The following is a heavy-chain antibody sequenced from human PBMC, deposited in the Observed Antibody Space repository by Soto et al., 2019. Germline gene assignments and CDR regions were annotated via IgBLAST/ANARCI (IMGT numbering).Heavy chain of an antibody. V-gene: IGHV3-30*14. CDR1: GFTFSDYV. J-gene: IGHJ3*01. D-gene: IGHD3-3*02. CDR2: MTYDGDTE. CDR3: ARVSLSIAVSDDLDV. Sequence: QVRLVESGGGVVQPGTSLRLSCAASGFTFSDYVIHWVRQAAGKGLEWVASMTYDGDTEYYADSVKGRFTMSRDNSKRALSLQMTSLRPDDTAVYYCARVSLSIAVSDDLDVGGQGTTVTVSS.